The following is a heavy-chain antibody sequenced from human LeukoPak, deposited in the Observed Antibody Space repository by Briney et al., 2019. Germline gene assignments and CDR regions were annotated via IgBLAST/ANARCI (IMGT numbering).Heavy chain of an antibody. CDR2: ISSSGSTI. Sequence: GGSLRLSCAAAGFTFSDYYMSWIRQAAGKGLEWVAYISSSGSTIYYADSVKGRFTISRDNAKNSLYLQMNSLRAEDTAVYYCARTARWQEGYFDYWGQGTLVTASS. V-gene: IGHV3-11*04. CDR3: ARTARWQEGYFDY. J-gene: IGHJ4*02. CDR1: GFTFSDYY. D-gene: IGHD2-21*02.